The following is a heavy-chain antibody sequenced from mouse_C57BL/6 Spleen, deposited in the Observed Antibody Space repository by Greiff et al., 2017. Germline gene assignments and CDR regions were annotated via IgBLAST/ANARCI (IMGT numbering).Heavy chain of an antibody. D-gene: IGHD1-1*02. CDR2: ISYDGSN. CDR1: GYSITSGYY. CDR3: ARDRDGGAY. V-gene: IGHV3-6*01. Sequence: EVQLQESGPGLVKPSQSLSLTCSVTGYSITSGYYWNWIRQFPGNKLEWMGYISYDGSNNYNPSLKNRISITRDTSKNQFFLKLNSVTTEDTATYYCARDRDGGAYWGQGTLVTVSA. J-gene: IGHJ3*01.